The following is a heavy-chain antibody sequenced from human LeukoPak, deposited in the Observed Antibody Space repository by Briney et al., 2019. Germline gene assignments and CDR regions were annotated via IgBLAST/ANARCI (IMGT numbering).Heavy chain of an antibody. V-gene: IGHV3-9*03. D-gene: IGHD3-3*01. J-gene: IGHJ4*02. CDR2: ISWNNDNI. Sequence: PGRSLRLSCAASGFSLDDYAVHWVRQGPGKGLEWVSGISWNNDNIGYADSVKGRFTISRDNAKNSLYLQMNSLRAEDMALYYCVKSRRDFGSGLDYWGQGTLVTVSS. CDR3: VKSRRDFGSGLDY. CDR1: GFSLDDYA.